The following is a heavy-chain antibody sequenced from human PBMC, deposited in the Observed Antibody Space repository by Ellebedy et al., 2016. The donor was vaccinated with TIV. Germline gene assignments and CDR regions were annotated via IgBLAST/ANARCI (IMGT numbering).Heavy chain of an antibody. CDR2: FSQSGST. D-gene: IGHD4-17*01. CDR1: GDSISSSVYY. V-gene: IGHV4-39*01. CDR3: ARHSTVTTIGT. Sequence: MPLETLSLTCTVSGDSISSSVYYWGWIRQPPGKGLEWIGSFSQSGSTYYNPSLTSRVTISVDTSKNKFSLKLSSVTAADTAIFYCARHSTVTTIGTWGQGALVTVSS. J-gene: IGHJ5*02.